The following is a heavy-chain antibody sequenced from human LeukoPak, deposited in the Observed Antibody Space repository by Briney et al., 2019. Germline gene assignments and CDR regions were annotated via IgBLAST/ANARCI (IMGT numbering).Heavy chain of an antibody. CDR1: GYTFTGYY. CDR2: INPNSGGT. D-gene: IGHD4-23*01. J-gene: IGHJ4*02. V-gene: IGHV1-2*04. CDR3: ARGSTVVKYYFDY. Sequence: EASVKASCKASGYTFTGYYMHWVRQAPGQGLEWMGWINPNSGGTNYAQKFQGWVTMTRDTSISTAYMELSRLRSDDTAVYYCARGSTVVKYYFDYWGQGTLVTVSS.